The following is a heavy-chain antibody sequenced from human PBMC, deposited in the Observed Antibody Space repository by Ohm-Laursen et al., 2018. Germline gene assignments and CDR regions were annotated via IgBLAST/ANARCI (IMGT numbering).Heavy chain of an antibody. D-gene: IGHD6-13*01. CDR1: GGSISGYY. CDR2: IYYSGST. Sequence: SQTRSLTCTVSGGSISGYYWSWIRQPPGKGLEWIGYIYYSGSTNYNPSLKSRVTISVDTSKNQFSLKLSSVTAADTAVYYCARMLAAAGVNWFDPWGQGTLVTVSS. V-gene: IGHV4-59*01. J-gene: IGHJ5*02. CDR3: ARMLAAAGVNWFDP.